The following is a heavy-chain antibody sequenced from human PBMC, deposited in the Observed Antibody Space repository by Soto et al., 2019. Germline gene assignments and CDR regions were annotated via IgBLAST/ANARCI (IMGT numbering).Heavy chain of an antibody. Sequence: GGSLRLSCAASGFTFSSYAMSWVRQAPGKGLEWVSAISGSGGSTYYADSVKGRFTISRDNSKNTLYLQMNSLRAEDTAVYYCAKVGQDRGYSYDFDYWGQGTLVTVSS. V-gene: IGHV3-23*01. CDR1: GFTFSSYA. CDR2: ISGSGGST. D-gene: IGHD5-18*01. J-gene: IGHJ4*02. CDR3: AKVGQDRGYSYDFDY.